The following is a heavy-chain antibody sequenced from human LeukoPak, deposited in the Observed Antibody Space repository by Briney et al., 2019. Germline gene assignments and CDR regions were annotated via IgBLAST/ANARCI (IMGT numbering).Heavy chain of an antibody. CDR1: GGSISSGSYY. Sequence: PSETLSLTCTVSGGSISSGSYYWSWIRQPAGKGLEWIGHIYTSGSTNYNPSLKSRVTISVDTSKNQFSLKLSSVTAADTAVYYCARGTMTTVTRNLGAFDYWGQGTLVTVSS. J-gene: IGHJ4*02. V-gene: IGHV4-61*09. D-gene: IGHD4-17*01. CDR3: ARGTMTTVTRNLGAFDY. CDR2: IYTSGST.